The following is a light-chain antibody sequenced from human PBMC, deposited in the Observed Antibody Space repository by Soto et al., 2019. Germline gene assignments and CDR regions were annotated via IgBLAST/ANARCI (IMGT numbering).Light chain of an antibody. CDR2: GAS. V-gene: IGKV1-33*01. CDR3: QHYDNLPPFS. Sequence: DIQMTQSPSSLSASLGDRVTIACQASQDIGNYLNWYQQKPGKAPKLLIYGASNLETGVASRFSGSGSGTDFIFTITSLQPEDIATYYCQHYDNLPPFSFGPGTRVDIK. J-gene: IGKJ3*01. CDR1: QDIGNY.